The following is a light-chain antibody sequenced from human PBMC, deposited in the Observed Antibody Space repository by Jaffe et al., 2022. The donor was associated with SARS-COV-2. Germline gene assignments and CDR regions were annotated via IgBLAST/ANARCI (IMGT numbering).Light chain of an antibody. Sequence: QSDLTQPASVSGSPGQSITISCTGTSSDVGGYNYVSWYQQHPGKAPKLMIYDVTNRPSGVSDRFSGSKSGNTASLTISGLQAEDEAAYYCSSYTSSKTRVFGGGTKLTVL. CDR2: DVT. CDR1: SSDVGGYNY. J-gene: IGLJ3*02. CDR3: SSYTSSKTRV. V-gene: IGLV2-14*01.